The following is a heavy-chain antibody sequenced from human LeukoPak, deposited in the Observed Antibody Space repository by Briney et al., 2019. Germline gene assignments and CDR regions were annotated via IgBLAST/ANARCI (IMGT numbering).Heavy chain of an antibody. CDR2: IKQDGSEK. Sequence: GGSLRLSCAASGFTFSSYWMSWVRQAPGKGLEWEANIKQDGSEKYYVDSVKGRFTISRDNAKNSLYLQMNSLRAEDTAVYYCARDDCSSISCYHNWFDSWGQGTLVTVSS. D-gene: IGHD2-2*01. CDR1: GFTFSSYW. CDR3: ARDDCSSISCYHNWFDS. V-gene: IGHV3-7*01. J-gene: IGHJ5*01.